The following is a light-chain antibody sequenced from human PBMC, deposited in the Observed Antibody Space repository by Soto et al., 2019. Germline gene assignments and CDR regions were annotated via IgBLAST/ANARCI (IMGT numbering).Light chain of an antibody. Sequence: QSALTQPASVSGSPGQSITISCTGTSSDVGGYNYVFWYQQHPGKAPKLMIYDVSNRPSGVSNRFSGSKSGNTASLTISGLQAEDEADYDCSSYTSSRTPNVFGGGTKLTVL. CDR2: DVS. CDR1: SSDVGGYNY. J-gene: IGLJ3*02. V-gene: IGLV2-14*01. CDR3: SSYTSSRTPNV.